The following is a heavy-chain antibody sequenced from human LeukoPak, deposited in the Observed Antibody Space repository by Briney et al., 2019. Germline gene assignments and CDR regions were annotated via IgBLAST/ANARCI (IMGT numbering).Heavy chain of an antibody. V-gene: IGHV1-46*03. J-gene: IGHJ1*01. CDR3: ARDFSCSGGSCYPRIEVDFQH. CDR2: INPSGGST. D-gene: IGHD2-15*01. Sequence: ASVKVSCKASGYTFTSYYMHWVRQAPGQGLEWMGIINPSGGSTSYAQKFQGRVTMTRDTSTSTVYMELSSLRSEDTAVYYCARDFSCSGGSCYPRIEVDFQHWDQGTLVTVPS. CDR1: GYTFTSYY.